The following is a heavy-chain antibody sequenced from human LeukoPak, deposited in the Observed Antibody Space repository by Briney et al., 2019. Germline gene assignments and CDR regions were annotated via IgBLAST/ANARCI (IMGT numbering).Heavy chain of an antibody. D-gene: IGHD2-15*01. V-gene: IGHV3-7*01. CDR3: ARDQDIGP. J-gene: IGHJ5*02. CDR1: GFTFSSYW. Sequence: HPGGSLRLSCGASGFTFSSYWMSWVRQAPGKGLEWVADIKQDGREKYYVDSVKGRFTISRDNAKNSLYLQMNSLRAEDTAVYYCARDQDIGPWGQGTLVTVSS. CDR2: IKQDGREK.